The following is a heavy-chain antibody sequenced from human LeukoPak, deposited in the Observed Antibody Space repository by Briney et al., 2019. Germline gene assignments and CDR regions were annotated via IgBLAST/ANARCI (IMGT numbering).Heavy chain of an antibody. D-gene: IGHD3-9*01. CDR1: GFTFNNYA. CDR3: ATDYDILTGYYSH. Sequence: PGGSLRLSCAASGFTFNNYAMNWVRQAPGKGLEWVSSISGGGETTYYADSAKGRFTISRDNSQNTLYLQMNSLRAEDTAVYYCATDYDILTGYYSHWGQGTLVSVSS. J-gene: IGHJ4*02. CDR2: ISGGGETT. V-gene: IGHV3-23*01.